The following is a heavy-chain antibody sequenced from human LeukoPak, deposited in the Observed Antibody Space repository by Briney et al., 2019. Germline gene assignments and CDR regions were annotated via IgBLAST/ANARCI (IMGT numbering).Heavy chain of an antibody. D-gene: IGHD3-10*01. J-gene: IGHJ4*02. Sequence: PSETLSLTCTVSGGSISSGGYYWSWIRQHPGKGLEWIAYIYYSGSAYYNPSLKSRVTISVDTSKNQFSLKLSSVTAADTAVYYCARGVSGSGKGGFDYSGKGTLVTVSS. CDR1: GGSISSGGYY. V-gene: IGHV4-31*03. CDR3: ARGVSGSGKGGFDY. CDR2: IYYSGSA.